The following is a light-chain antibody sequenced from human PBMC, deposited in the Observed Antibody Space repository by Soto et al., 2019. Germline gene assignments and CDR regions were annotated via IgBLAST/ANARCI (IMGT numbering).Light chain of an antibody. J-gene: IGKJ5*01. Sequence: DIQMTQSPSSLSASVRDRVTITCRASQSISSYLNWYQQKPGKAPKLLFYAASSLQSGVPSRFSGSGSGTDFTLTISSLQPEDFATYYCQQGYSTPSITFGQGTRLEIK. CDR1: QSISSY. CDR2: AAS. V-gene: IGKV1-39*01. CDR3: QQGYSTPSIT.